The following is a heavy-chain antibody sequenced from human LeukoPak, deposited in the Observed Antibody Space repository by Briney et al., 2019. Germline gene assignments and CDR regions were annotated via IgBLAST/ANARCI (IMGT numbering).Heavy chain of an antibody. CDR1: GFTVSSYA. V-gene: IGHV3-23*01. J-gene: IGHJ3*02. CDR3: ARDPNGDYIGAFDM. Sequence: SGGSLRLSCAASGFTVSSYAMSWVRQAPGKGLEWVSAIRGGGGSAFYADSVKGRFTISRDNSKYTLFLQMNSLRAEDTAVYYCARDPNGDYIGAFDMWGPGTMVTVSS. D-gene: IGHD4-17*01. CDR2: IRGGGGSA.